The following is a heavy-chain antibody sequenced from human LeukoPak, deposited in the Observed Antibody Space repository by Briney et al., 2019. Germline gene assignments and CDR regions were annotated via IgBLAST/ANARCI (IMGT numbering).Heavy chain of an antibody. CDR2: IYYSGST. D-gene: IGHD3-16*02. Sequence: SETLSLTCTVSGGSISSGGYYWSWIRQHPGKGLEWIGYIYYSGSTYYNPSLKSRVTISVDTSKNQFSLKLSSVTAADTAVYYCARLETMITFGGVILWGQGTMVTVSS. CDR1: GGSISSGGYY. CDR3: ARLETMITFGGVIL. J-gene: IGHJ3*01. V-gene: IGHV4-31*03.